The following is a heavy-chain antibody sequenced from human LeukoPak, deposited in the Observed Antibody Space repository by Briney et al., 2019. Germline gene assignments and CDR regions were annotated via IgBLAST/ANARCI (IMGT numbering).Heavy chain of an antibody. J-gene: IGHJ5*02. CDR2: IYTSGST. CDR1: GGSISSSSYY. CDR3: ARTSYCGGDCYKNWFDP. Sequence: PSEALSLTCTVSGGSISSSSYYWSWIRQPAGKGLEWIGRIYTSGSTNYNPSLKSRVTISVDTSKNQFSLKLSSVTAADTAVYYCARTSYCGGDCYKNWFDPWGQGTLVTVSS. D-gene: IGHD2-21*01. V-gene: IGHV4-61*02.